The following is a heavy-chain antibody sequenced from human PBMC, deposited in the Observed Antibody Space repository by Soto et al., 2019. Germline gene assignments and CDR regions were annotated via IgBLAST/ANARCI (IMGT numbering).Heavy chain of an antibody. J-gene: IGHJ4*02. Sequence: AASVKVSCKASGGTFSSYSINWLRQAAGQGLEWMGGIIPIFGTANSAQKFQGRVTITADESATTVYMELSSLRSEDTAVYYCARAPNILTVKYYFDYWGQGTLVTVSS. D-gene: IGHD3-9*01. CDR1: GGTFSSYS. V-gene: IGHV1-69*13. CDR3: ARAPNILTVKYYFDY. CDR2: IIPIFGTA.